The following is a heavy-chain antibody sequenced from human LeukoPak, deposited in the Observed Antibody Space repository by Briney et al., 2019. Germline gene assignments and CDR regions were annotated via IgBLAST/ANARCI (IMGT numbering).Heavy chain of an antibody. CDR3: ARFTMIYDAFDI. V-gene: IGHV1-46*01. CDR2: INPSGGST. D-gene: IGHD3-22*01. J-gene: IGHJ3*02. CDR1: GYTFITYY. Sequence: GASVKVSCKASGYTFITYYMHWVRQAPGQGLEWMGIINPSGGSTSFAEKFQGRVTMTRDTSTSTVFMELSSLRSEDTAVYYCARFTMIYDAFDIWGQGTMVTVSS.